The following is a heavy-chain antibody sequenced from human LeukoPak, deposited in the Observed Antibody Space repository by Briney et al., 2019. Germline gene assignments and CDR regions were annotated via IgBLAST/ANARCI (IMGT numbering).Heavy chain of an antibody. J-gene: IGHJ5*02. CDR2: IYYSEST. CDR3: ARGGKARFDP. V-gene: IGHV4-31*03. D-gene: IGHD3-16*01. Sequence: SETLSLTCSVSGGSITSDRDYWSWIRQHPGKGLEWIGYIYYSESTYYNPSLQSRVTISLDTSNNRISLKLSSVTAADTAVYYCARGGKARFDPWGQGTLVTVSS. CDR1: GGSITSDRDY.